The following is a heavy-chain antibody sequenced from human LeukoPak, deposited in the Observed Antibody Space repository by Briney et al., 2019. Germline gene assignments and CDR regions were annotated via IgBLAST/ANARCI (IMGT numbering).Heavy chain of an antibody. Sequence: PSETLSLTCTVSGGSISSYYWSRIRQPAGKGLEWIGRVYTSGSTNYNPSLKSRVTMSVDTSKTQFSLKLSSVTAADTAVYYCARDSLWTYAFDIWGQGTMVTVSS. J-gene: IGHJ3*02. CDR2: VYTSGST. D-gene: IGHD3/OR15-3a*01. CDR3: ARDSLWTYAFDI. V-gene: IGHV4-4*07. CDR1: GGSISSYY.